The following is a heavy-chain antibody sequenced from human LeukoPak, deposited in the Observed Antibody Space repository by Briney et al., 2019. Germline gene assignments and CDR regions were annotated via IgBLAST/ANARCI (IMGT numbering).Heavy chain of an antibody. CDR1: GFTVSSNY. D-gene: IGHD6-6*01. J-gene: IGHJ4*02. CDR2: IYRGGST. Sequence: GGSLGLSCAASGFTVSSNYMSWVRQAPGRGLEWVSVIYRGGSTYYADSVKGRFTISRDNSKNTLYLQMNSLRAEDTAVYYRASDGYSSSSSPVNWGQGTLLTVSA. CDR3: ASDGYSSSSSPVN. V-gene: IGHV3-66*02.